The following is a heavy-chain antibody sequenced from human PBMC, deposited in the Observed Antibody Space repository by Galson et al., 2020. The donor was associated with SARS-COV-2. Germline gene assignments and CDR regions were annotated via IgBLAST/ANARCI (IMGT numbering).Heavy chain of an antibody. CDR3: ARHSSRSVSHFDY. CDR2: IYYSGTT. Sequence: SETLSLTCTVSGASISSTTYSWGWIRQPPGKGLEWIGSIYYSGTTYYNPSLKSRVTISVDTSKNQFSLNLSSVTAADTAVFYCARHSSRSVSHFDYWGQGTLVTVSA. V-gene: IGHV4-39*01. D-gene: IGHD4-17*01. J-gene: IGHJ4*02. CDR1: GASISSTTYS.